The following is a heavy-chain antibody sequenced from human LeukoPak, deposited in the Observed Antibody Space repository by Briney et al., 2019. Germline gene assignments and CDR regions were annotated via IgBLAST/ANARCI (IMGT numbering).Heavy chain of an antibody. J-gene: IGHJ4*02. D-gene: IGHD6-19*01. V-gene: IGHV3-15*07. CDR1: GFTFSSYS. CDR3: TTLTGSGWYPVDY. Sequence: GGSLRLSCAASGFTFSSYSMNWVRQAPGKGLEWVGRIKSKTDGGTTDYAAPVKGRFTISRDDSKNTLYLQMNSLKTEDTAVYYCTTLTGSGWYPVDYWGQGTLVTVSS. CDR2: IKSKTDGGTT.